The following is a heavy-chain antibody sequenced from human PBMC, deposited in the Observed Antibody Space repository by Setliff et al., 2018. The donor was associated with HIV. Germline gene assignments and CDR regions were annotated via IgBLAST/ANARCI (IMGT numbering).Heavy chain of an antibody. D-gene: IGHD1-26*01. Sequence: GGSLRLSCAASGFTFDDYAMHWVRQAPGKGLEWVSGISWNSGSIGYADSVKGRFTISRDNAKNSLYLQMNSLRAEDTALYYCAKDPQWELPGRYFDYWGQGTLVTVSS. V-gene: IGHV3-9*01. CDR1: GFTFDDYA. J-gene: IGHJ4*02. CDR3: AKDPQWELPGRYFDY. CDR2: ISWNSGSI.